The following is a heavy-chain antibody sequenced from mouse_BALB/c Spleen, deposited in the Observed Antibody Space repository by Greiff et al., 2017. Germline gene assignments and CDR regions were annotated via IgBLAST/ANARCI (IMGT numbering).Heavy chain of an antibody. V-gene: IGHV5-6-2*01. CDR2: INSNGGST. J-gene: IGHJ1*01. D-gene: IGHD1-2*01. Sequence: VQLKESGGGLVKPGGSLKLSCAASGFTFSSYYMSWVRQTPEKRLELVAAINSNGGSTYYPDTVKGRFTISRDNAKNTLYLQMSSLKSEDTALYYCARQGTTATRYFDVWGAGTTVTVSS. CDR3: ARQGTTATRYFDV. CDR1: GFTFSSYY.